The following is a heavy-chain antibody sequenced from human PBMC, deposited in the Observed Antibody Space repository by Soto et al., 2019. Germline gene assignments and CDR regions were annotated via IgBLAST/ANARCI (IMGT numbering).Heavy chain of an antibody. Sequence: QITLKESGPTLVKPTQTLTLTCTFFGFSLSTSGVGVGWIRQPPGKALEWLALIDWDDDKRYRPSLNTRLTIAKDTPKNQVVLTMTNMDLVDTGTYDCAHMRYCSGGRCSSTGPYFGYLGQGTPVTVSS. J-gene: IGHJ4*02. CDR1: GFSLSTSGVG. D-gene: IGHD2-15*01. V-gene: IGHV2-5*02. CDR3: AHMRYCSGGRCSSTGPYFGY. CDR2: IDWDDDK.